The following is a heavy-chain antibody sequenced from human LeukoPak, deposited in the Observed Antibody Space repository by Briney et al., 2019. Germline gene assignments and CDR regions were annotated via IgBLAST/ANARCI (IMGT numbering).Heavy chain of an antibody. CDR3: TKEVWGSYPD. CDR1: GFPFGIYA. D-gene: IGHD3-16*02. CDR2: ISRGAIDI. V-gene: IGHV3-23*01. J-gene: IGHJ4*02. Sequence: HAGGSLLLSCAASGFPFGIYAMTWVRQAPGKGLEWVSAISRGAIDIYYADSVQGRFTISRDDSKNAVYLQMNNLRSEDTAVYYCTKEVWGSYPDWGQGTLVTVSS.